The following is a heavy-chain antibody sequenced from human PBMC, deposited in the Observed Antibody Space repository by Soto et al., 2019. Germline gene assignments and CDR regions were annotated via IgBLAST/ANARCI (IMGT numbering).Heavy chain of an antibody. J-gene: IGHJ4*02. D-gene: IGHD2-2*01. CDR3: ARLVVVAPVANV. V-gene: IGHV4-34*12. Sequence: SETLSLTCAVYGGSFSGYDWGWIRQPPGKGLEWIGGIFYTGTTYYSPSLKDRVIMSMDTSKNSFSVNLTSVTAADTAVYFCARLVVVAPVANVWGQGTLVTVSS. CDR2: IFYTGTT. CDR1: GGSFSGYD.